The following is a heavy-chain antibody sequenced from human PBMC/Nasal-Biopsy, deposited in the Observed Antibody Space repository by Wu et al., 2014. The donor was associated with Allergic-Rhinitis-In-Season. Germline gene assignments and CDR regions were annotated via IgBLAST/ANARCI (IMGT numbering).Heavy chain of an antibody. CDR1: GDSVDSSNYY. V-gene: IGHV4-61*09. J-gene: IGHJ4*02. D-gene: IGHD4-17*01. Sequence: TLSLTCAVSGDSVDSSNYYWGWIRQPAGKGLEWIGHIYTSGRTSYNPSLKSRVTISVDTSKNQLSLKVSSVTAADTAVYFCARVDYADYADAGGTRLYFFDDWGPGDPGHRLL. CDR2: IYTSGRT. CDR3: ARVDYADYADAGGTRLYFFDD.